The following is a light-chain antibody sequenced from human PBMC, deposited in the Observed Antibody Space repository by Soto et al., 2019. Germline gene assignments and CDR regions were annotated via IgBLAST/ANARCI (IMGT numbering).Light chain of an antibody. V-gene: IGLV1-40*01. Sequence: QPVLTQPPSVSGAPGQRVTISCTGGSSNIGAGYDVHWYQQLPGTAPKLLIYGNSNRPSGVPDRFSGSKSGTSASLAITGLQAEDEADYYCQSYDSSRSGYVVFGGGTKLTVL. CDR2: GNS. CDR3: QSYDSSRSGYVV. J-gene: IGLJ2*01. CDR1: SSNIGAGYD.